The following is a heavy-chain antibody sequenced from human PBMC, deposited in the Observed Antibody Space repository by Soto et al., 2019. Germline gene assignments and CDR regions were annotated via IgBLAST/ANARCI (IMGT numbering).Heavy chain of an antibody. CDR2: ISYDGSNK. D-gene: IGHD6-19*01. V-gene: IGHV3-30-3*01. CDR3: ARTVAGTHYYYYGMDV. CDR1: GVTFSSYA. J-gene: IGHJ6*02. Sequence: GGSLRLSCAASGVTFSSYAMHWVRQAPGKGLEWVAVISYDGSNKYYADSVKGRFTISRDNSKNTLYLQMNSLRAEDTAVYYCARTVAGTHYYYYGMDVWGQGTTVTVSS.